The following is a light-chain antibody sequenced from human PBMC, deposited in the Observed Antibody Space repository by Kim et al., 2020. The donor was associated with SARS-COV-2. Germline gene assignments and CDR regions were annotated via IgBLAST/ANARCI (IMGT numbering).Light chain of an antibody. J-gene: IGKJ4*01. CDR2: AAS. Sequence: IQLTQSPSSLSASVGDRVTITCRASQGIFSTLAWYQLKPGKAPELLIYAASTLQSGVPSRFSGSGSGTHFTLTISSLQPEDFATYYCQQVNSYPFTFGGGTKVDIK. CDR1: QGIFST. CDR3: QQVNSYPFT. V-gene: IGKV1-9*01.